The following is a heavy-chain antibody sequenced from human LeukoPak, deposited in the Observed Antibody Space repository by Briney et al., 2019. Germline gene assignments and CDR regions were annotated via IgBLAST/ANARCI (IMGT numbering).Heavy chain of an antibody. CDR1: GFTFSSYA. J-gene: IGHJ1*01. D-gene: IGHD2-2*02. Sequence: GGSLRLSCAASGFTFSSYAMSWVRQAPEKGLEWVSAISGSGGSTYYADSVKGRFTISRDNSKNTLYLQMNSLRAEDTAVYYCAKDIVVVPAAIPGYFQHWGQGTLVTVSS. CDR3: AKDIVVVPAAIPGYFQH. CDR2: ISGSGGST. V-gene: IGHV3-23*01.